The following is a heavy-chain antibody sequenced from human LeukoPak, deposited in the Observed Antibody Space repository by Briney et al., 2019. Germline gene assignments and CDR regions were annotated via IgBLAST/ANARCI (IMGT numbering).Heavy chain of an antibody. Sequence: SETLSLTCTVSGGSISSSSYYWGWIRQPPGKGLKWIGEINHSGSTNYNPSLKSRVTISVDKSKNQSSLKLSSVTAADTAVYYCARAPTGDNWFDPWGQGTLVTVSS. CDR2: INHSGST. D-gene: IGHD4-17*01. J-gene: IGHJ5*02. V-gene: IGHV4-39*07. CDR1: GGSISSSSYY. CDR3: ARAPTGDNWFDP.